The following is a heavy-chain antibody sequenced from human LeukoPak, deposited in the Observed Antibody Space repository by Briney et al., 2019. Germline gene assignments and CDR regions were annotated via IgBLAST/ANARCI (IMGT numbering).Heavy chain of an antibody. V-gene: IGHV3-21*01. D-gene: IGHD6-13*01. Sequence: GGSLRLSCATSGFTSSTYSMNWFRQAPGKGLEWVSSISSSSSYIYYADSVKGRFTISRDNAKNSLYLQMNSLRAEDTALYYCARSPRYSRLNRGWGQGTLVTVSS. J-gene: IGHJ4*02. CDR3: ARSPRYSRLNRG. CDR2: ISSSSSYI. CDR1: GFTSSTYS.